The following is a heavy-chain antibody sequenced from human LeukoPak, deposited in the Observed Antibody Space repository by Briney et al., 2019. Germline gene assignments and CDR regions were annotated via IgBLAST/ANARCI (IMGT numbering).Heavy chain of an antibody. D-gene: IGHD3-10*01. Sequence: PSETLSLTCTVSGGFISRYYWSWLRQPPGKGLEWIGYIYYSGSTNYNPSLKGRVTITVDTSKNQFSLKMSSVAAADTAVYYCARETGPNYFDYWGQGTLVTVSS. CDR1: GGFISRYY. J-gene: IGHJ4*02. CDR2: IYYSGST. CDR3: ARETGPNYFDY. V-gene: IGHV4-59*01.